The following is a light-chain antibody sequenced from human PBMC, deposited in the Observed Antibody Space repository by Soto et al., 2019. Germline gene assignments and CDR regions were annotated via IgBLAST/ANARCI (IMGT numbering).Light chain of an antibody. J-gene: IGLJ1*01. CDR3: SSYTSSCTPFV. V-gene: IGLV2-14*03. CDR2: DVT. Sequence: QSALTQPASVSGSPGQSITISCTRTSSDVGGYNYVSWYQQHPGKAPKLIIYDVTNRPSGVSDRFSGSKSGNTASLTISGLQAEDVTDYYCSSYTSSCTPFVFGTGTKVTVL. CDR1: SSDVGGYNY.